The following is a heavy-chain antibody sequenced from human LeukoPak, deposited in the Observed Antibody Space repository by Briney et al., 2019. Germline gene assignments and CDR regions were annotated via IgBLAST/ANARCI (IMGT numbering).Heavy chain of an antibody. J-gene: IGHJ4*02. CDR3: ARHSSGCLDY. Sequence: GGSLRLSCAAAGFCFTSYAMHWVRQAPGKGLEYVSAISSNVGSTYYANSVKGRFTISRDNSKNTLYLQVGSLRAEDMAVYYCARHSSGCLDYWGQGTLVTVSS. D-gene: IGHD6-19*01. CDR1: GFCFTSYA. CDR2: ISSNVGST. V-gene: IGHV3-64*01.